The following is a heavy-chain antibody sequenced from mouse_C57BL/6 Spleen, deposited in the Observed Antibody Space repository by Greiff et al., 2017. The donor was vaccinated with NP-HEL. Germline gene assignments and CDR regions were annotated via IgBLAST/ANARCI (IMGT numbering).Heavy chain of an antibody. CDR3: ARHGDTTPYWYFDV. J-gene: IGHJ1*03. CDR2: ISNGGGSP. V-gene: IGHV5-12*01. D-gene: IGHD1-1*01. CDR1: GFTFSDYY. Sequence: EVQGVESGGGLVQPGGSLKLSCAASGFTFSDYYMYCVRQTPEKRLECVASISNGGGSPAYPDTVKGRFTISRDNAKNTLYLQMSRLKSEDTAMYYCARHGDTTPYWYFDVWGTGTTVTVSS.